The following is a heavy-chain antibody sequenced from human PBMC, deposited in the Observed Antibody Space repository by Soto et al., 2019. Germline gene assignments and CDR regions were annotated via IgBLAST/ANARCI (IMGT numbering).Heavy chain of an antibody. V-gene: IGHV3-33*03. D-gene: IGHD4-17*01. CDR1: GFTFSNYG. J-gene: IGHJ6*02. Sequence: ESGGGLVQPGRSLRLSCVVSGFTFSNYGMHWVRQAPGKGLEWVADIWYDGSGQRYAGSVQGRFTISRDNSKNTLYLQINSLRVEDTAVYYCAKDEVSRKYYGHSLDVWGQVTTVTVSS. CDR3: AKDEVSRKYYGHSLDV. CDR2: IWYDGSGQ.